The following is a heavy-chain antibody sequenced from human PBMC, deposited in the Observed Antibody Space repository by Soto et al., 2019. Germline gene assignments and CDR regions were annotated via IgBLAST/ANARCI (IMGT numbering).Heavy chain of an antibody. Sequence: QVQLVESGGGVVQPGRSLRLSCAASGFTFSSYGMHWVRQAPGKGLEWVAVIWYDGSNKYYADSVKGRFTISRDNSKNTLYLQMNSLRAEDTAVYYCARELAIFGVSPAFDYWGQGTLVTVSS. V-gene: IGHV3-33*01. CDR1: GFTFSSYG. D-gene: IGHD3-3*01. J-gene: IGHJ4*02. CDR2: IWYDGSNK. CDR3: ARELAIFGVSPAFDY.